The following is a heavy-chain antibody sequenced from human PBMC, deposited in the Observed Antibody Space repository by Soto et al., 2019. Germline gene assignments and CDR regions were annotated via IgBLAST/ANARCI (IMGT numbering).Heavy chain of an antibody. D-gene: IGHD5-12*01. CDR2: IIPILGIA. CDR1: GGTFSSYT. V-gene: IGHV1-69*02. J-gene: IGHJ4*02. Sequence: QVQLVQSGAEVKKPGSSVKVSCKASGGTFSSYTISWVRQAPGQGLEWMGRIIPILGIANYAQKFQGRVTITADKSTSTAYMELSRLRSEDTAVYYCARLTRGYSGYDTFDYWGQGTLVTVSS. CDR3: ARLTRGYSGYDTFDY.